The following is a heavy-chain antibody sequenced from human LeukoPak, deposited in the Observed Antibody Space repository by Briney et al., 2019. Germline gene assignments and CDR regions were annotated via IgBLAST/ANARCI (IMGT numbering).Heavy chain of an antibody. CDR3: ARVPTLSYYYDSSGYCDY. J-gene: IGHJ4*02. CDR1: GGTFSSYA. Sequence: GASVKVSCKASGGTFSSYAISWVRQAPGQGLEWMGWISAYNGNTNYAQKLQGRVTMTTDTSTSTAYMELRSLRSDDTAVYYCARVPTLSYYYDSSGYCDYWGQGTLVTVSS. V-gene: IGHV1-18*01. D-gene: IGHD3-22*01. CDR2: ISAYNGNT.